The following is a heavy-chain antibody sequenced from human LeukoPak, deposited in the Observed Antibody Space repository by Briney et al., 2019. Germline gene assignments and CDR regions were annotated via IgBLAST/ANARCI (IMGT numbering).Heavy chain of an antibody. J-gene: IGHJ4*02. V-gene: IGHV1-46*01. CDR3: CDGDYDSSGYCGY. CDR2: INPSGGST. Sequence: ASVKVSCKASGYTFTSYYMHWVRQAPGQGLEWMGIINPSGGSTSYAQKFQGRVTITRDRSMSTAYMELSSLRSEDTAMYYCCDGDYDSSGYCGYWGQGTLVTVSS. CDR1: GYTFTSYY. D-gene: IGHD3-22*01.